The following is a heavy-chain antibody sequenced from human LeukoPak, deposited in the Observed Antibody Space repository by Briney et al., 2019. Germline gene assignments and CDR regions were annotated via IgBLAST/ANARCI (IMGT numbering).Heavy chain of an antibody. CDR3: ARDPWYSSAWYIDY. J-gene: IGHJ4*02. D-gene: IGHD6-19*01. V-gene: IGHV3-30-3*01. CDR1: GFTFSSYA. Sequence: GGSLRLSCAASGFTFSSYAMHWVRQAPGKGLEWVAVISYDGSNTYYADSVKGRFTISRDNSKNTLYVQMNSLRPEGTAVYYCARDPWYSSAWYIDYWGQGTLVTVSS. CDR2: ISYDGSNT.